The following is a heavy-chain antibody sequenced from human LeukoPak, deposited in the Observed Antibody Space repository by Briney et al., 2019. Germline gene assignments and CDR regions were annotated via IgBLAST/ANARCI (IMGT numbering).Heavy chain of an antibody. CDR3: ARPRPGYLYSSSWRGCYFDY. Sequence: PSETLSLTCTVSGESISGFYWTWIRQPPGEGLEWIGYIYYSGSTNYNPSLKSRVTISVDTSKNQFSLKLSSVTAADTAVYYCARPRPGYLYSSSWRGCYFDYWGQGTLVTVSS. V-gene: IGHV4-59*12. D-gene: IGHD6-13*01. CDR1: GESISGFY. J-gene: IGHJ4*02. CDR2: IYYSGST.